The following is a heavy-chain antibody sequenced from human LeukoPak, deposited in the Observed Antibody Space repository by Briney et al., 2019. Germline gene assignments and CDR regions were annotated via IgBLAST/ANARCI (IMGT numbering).Heavy chain of an antibody. CDR2: ICYTGNT. J-gene: IGHJ4*02. V-gene: IGHV4-34*01. CDR3: ARRGSENYYVDY. D-gene: IGHD3-10*01. Sequence: SETLSLTCAVYGGSFSGYYWSWIRQPPGKGLEWIGTICYTGNTYYNPSLKSRVTISVDTSKNQFSLKLSSVTAADTAVYYCARRGSENYYVDYWGQGTLVTVSP. CDR1: GGSFSGYY.